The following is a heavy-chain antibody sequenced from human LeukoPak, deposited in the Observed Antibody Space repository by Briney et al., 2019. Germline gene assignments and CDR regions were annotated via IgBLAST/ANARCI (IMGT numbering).Heavy chain of an antibody. J-gene: IGHJ4*02. Sequence: NPGGSLRLSCAASGFPFDDKAMHWVRQAPGKGLEWVAGISRNSDSTGYADSVKGRFTISRDYAKNSLYLQMNSLRAEDMALYYCVKDIGSGSYRYGGYFDYWGQGTLVTVSS. CDR2: ISRNSDST. D-gene: IGHD1-26*01. CDR1: GFPFDDKA. V-gene: IGHV3-9*03. CDR3: VKDIGSGSYRYGGYFDY.